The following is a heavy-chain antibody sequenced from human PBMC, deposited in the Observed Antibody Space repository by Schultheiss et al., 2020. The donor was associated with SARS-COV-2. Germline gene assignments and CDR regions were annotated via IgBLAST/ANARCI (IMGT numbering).Heavy chain of an antibody. CDR3: ARDSNYYGSGSPR. D-gene: IGHD3-10*01. J-gene: IGHJ4*02. CDR1: GGSISSGGYY. V-gene: IGHV4-61*08. Sequence: SQTLSLTCTVSGGSISSGGYYWSWIRQHPGKGLEWIGYIYYSGSTNYNPSLKSRVTISVDTSKNQFSLKLSSVTAADTAVYYCARDSNYYGSGSPRWGQGTLVTVSS. CDR2: IYYSGST.